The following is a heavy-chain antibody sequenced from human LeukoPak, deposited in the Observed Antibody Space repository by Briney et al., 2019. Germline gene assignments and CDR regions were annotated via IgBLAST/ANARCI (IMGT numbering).Heavy chain of an antibody. V-gene: IGHV3-30*04. CDR2: ISYDGSNK. D-gene: IGHD6-13*01. CDR1: GFTFSSYA. J-gene: IGHJ4*02. Sequence: GGSLRLSCAASGFTFSSYAMHWVRQAPGKGLEWVAVISYDGSNKYYADSVKGRFTISRDNSKNTLYLQMNSLRAEDTAVYYCARDTGLIAAAGTLDYWGQGTLVTVSS. CDR3: ARDTGLIAAAGTLDY.